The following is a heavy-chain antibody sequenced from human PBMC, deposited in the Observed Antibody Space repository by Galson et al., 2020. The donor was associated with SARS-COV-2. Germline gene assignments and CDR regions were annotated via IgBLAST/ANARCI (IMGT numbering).Heavy chain of an antibody. J-gene: IGHJ3*01. CDR3: ARCLLPDTKGAFDV. CDR2: INVNGDT. D-gene: IGHD2-2*01. CDR1: GVSIRSDY. V-gene: IGHV4-4*07. Sequence: SETLSLTCTVSGVSIRSDYWSWIRQAAGKGLEYIGRINVNGDTNYTPSLRNRVTMSVDTSKSQFSLKLASVIAADTAVYYCARCLLPDTKGAFDVWGQGSMVTVSS.